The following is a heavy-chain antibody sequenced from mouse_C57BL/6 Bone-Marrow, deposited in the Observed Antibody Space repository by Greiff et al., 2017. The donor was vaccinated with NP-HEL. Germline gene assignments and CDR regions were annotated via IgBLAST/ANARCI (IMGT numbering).Heavy chain of an antibody. CDR2: IDPSDSYT. J-gene: IGHJ4*01. Sequence: VQLQQPGAELVMPGASVKLSCKASGYTFTSYWMHWVKQRPGQGLEWIGEIDPSDSYTNYNQKFKGKSTLTVDKSSSTAYMQLSSLTSEDSAVYYCARSAYYSNYGGYAMDYWGQGTSVTVSS. V-gene: IGHV1-69*01. CDR1: GYTFTSYW. CDR3: ARSAYYSNYGGYAMDY. D-gene: IGHD2-5*01.